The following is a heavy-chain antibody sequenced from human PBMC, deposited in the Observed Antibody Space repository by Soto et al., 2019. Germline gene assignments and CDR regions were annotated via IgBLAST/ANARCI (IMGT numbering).Heavy chain of an antibody. CDR2: IYHSGST. Sequence: SETLSLTCAVSGGSISSSNWWSWVRQPPGKGLEWIGEIYHSGSTNYNPSLKSRVPISVDKSKNQFSLKLSSVTAADTAVYYCSAYYYDSICYSPDRSYDYWGQGTLVTVSS. J-gene: IGHJ4*02. D-gene: IGHD3-22*01. CDR3: SAYYYDSICYSPDRSYDY. CDR1: GGSISSSNW. V-gene: IGHV4-4*02.